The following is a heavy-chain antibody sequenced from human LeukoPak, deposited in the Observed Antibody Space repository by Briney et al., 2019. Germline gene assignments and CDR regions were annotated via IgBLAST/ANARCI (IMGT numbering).Heavy chain of an antibody. CDR1: GGSISSGGYS. J-gene: IGHJ5*02. D-gene: IGHD2-2*02. CDR2: IYHSGST. CDR3: ARGRTLNCSSTSCYTPASENWFDP. Sequence: PSQTLSLTCAVSGGSISSGGYSWSWIRQPPGKGLEWIGYIYHSGSTYYNPSLKSRVTISVDGSKNQFSLKLSSVTAADTAVYYCARGRTLNCSSTSCYTPASENWFDPWGQGTLVTVSS. V-gene: IGHV4-30-2*01.